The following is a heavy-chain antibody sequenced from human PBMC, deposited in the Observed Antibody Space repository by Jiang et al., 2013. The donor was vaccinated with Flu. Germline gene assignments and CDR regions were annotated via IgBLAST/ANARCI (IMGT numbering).Heavy chain of an antibody. CDR3: ARGSSGWPFDF. D-gene: IGHD6-19*01. V-gene: IGHV4-39*01. CDR2: IYYSGSI. CDR1: GGSISSSSYY. J-gene: IGHJ4*02. Sequence: SLTCTVSGGSISSSSYYWGWTRQPPGKGLEWIGSIYYSGSIHYNPSVKSRVTISVDTSKNQVSLKLSSVTAADSSVYYCARGSSGWPFDFWGQGTLVTVSS.